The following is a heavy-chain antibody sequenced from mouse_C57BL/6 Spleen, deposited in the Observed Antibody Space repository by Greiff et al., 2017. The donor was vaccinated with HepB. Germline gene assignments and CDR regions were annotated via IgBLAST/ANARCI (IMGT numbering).Heavy chain of an antibody. CDR2: IWRGGST. Sequence: QVQLKESGPGLVQPSQSLSITCTVSGFSLTSYGVHWVRQSPGKGLEWLGVIWRGGSTDYNAAFMSRLSITKDNSKSQVFFKMNSLQADDTAIYYCAGITTVVGEGYWYFDVWGTGTTVTVSS. D-gene: IGHD1-1*01. CDR3: AGITTVVGEGYWYFDV. J-gene: IGHJ1*03. V-gene: IGHV2-5*01. CDR1: GFSLTSYG.